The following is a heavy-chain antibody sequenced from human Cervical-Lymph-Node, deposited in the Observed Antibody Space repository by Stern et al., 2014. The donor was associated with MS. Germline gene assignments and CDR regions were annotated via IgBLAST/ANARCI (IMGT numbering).Heavy chain of an antibody. V-gene: IGHV3-7*01. J-gene: IGHJ5*01. CDR1: GSTFSTSW. CDR2: IKGDGSET. CDR3: TRFLQSGWSDLFDS. D-gene: IGHD6-19*01. Sequence: EVQLVESGGGLVQPGGSQRLSCVASGSTFSTSWMSWVRQAPGKGLERVANIKGDGSETYYLDSVKGRFTISRDNAKSSLYLEMNSLRAEDTAVYYCTRFLQSGWSDLFDSWGRGTLVTVSS.